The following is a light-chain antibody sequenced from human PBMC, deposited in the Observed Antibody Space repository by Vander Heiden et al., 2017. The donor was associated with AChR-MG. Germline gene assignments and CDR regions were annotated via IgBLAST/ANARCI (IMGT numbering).Light chain of an antibody. V-gene: IGLV1-40*01. Sequence: QSVLTQPRSVSGAPGQRVTISCTGSSSNIGAGYDVHWYQQLPGTAPKLLIYGNSNRPSGVPDRFSGSKSGTSASLAITGLQAEDEADYYCQSYDSSLSGWVFGGGTKLTVI. CDR1: SSNIGAGYD. CDR2: GNS. J-gene: IGLJ3*02. CDR3: QSYDSSLSGWV.